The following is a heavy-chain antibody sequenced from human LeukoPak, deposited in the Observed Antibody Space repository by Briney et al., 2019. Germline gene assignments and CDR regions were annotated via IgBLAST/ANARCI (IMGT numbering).Heavy chain of an antibody. CDR1: GFTFSGSA. V-gene: IGHV3-73*01. J-gene: IGHJ4*02. CDR3: ATGGGAKDY. D-gene: IGHD1-26*01. CDR2: IRSTANGYAT. Sequence: GGSLRFSCAASGFTFSGSALHWVRQASGKGLEWVGRIRSTANGYATAYAASVKGRFTISRDNSKNTLYLQMNSLRAEDTAVYYCATGGGAKDYWGQGTLVTVSS.